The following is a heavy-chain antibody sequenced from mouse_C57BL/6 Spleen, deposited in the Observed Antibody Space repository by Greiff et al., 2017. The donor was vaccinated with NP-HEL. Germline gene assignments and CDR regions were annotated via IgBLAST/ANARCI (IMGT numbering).Heavy chain of an antibody. CDR1: GFTFSDAW. V-gene: IGHV6-6*01. J-gene: IGHJ4*01. CDR2: IRNKANNHAT. CDR3: TRGRWPLYAMDY. D-gene: IGHD2-3*01. Sequence: EVHLVESGGGLVQPGGSMKLSCAASGFTFSDAWMDWVRQSPEKGLEWVAEIRNKANNHATYYAESVKGRFTISRDDSKSSVYLQMNSLRAEDTGIYYCTRGRWPLYAMDYWGQGTSVTVSS.